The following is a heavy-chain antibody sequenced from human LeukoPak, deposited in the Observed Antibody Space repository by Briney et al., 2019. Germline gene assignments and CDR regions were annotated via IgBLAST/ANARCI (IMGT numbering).Heavy chain of an antibody. V-gene: IGHV3-48*01. CDR2: ISSSSSTI. J-gene: IGHJ4*02. CDR3: TYLSGDN. Sequence: PTGGSLRLTCAASGFTFSSYSMNWVRQAPGKGLEWVSYISSSSSTIYYADSVKGRFTISRDNSKNTLYLQMNSLRADDTAVYYCTYLSGDNWGQGTLVTVSS. CDR1: GFTFSSYS.